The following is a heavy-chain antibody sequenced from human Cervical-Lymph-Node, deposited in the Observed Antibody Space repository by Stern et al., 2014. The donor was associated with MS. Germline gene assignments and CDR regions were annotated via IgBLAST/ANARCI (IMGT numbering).Heavy chain of an antibody. J-gene: IGHJ4*02. D-gene: IGHD4-17*01. CDR1: GFTFSSYS. V-gene: IGHV3-21*01. CDR3: ARSGTVTTKFDF. Sequence: VQLVESGGGLVKPGGSLRISCAASGFTFSSYSMHWVRQAPGKGLEWVSSISGNGAYIYYTDSLKGQFTISRDNTKDSLYLQMNSLRAEDTAVYYCARSGTVTTKFDFWGQGTLVTVSS. CDR2: ISGNGAYI.